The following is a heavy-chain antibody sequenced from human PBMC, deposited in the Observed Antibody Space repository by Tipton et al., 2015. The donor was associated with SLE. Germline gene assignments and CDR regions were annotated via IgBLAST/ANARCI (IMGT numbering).Heavy chain of an antibody. CDR2: VSYSGST. CDR3: ARGEYSSGWYGDYFDY. CDR1: GGSVSDHY. J-gene: IGHJ4*02. D-gene: IGHD6-19*01. Sequence: TLSLTCTVSGGSVSDHYWSWIRQPPGKGMEWIGYVSYSGSTNYNPSLKSRVTISIDSSKNQFSLKLTSLSAADTAVYYCARGEYSSGWYGDYFDYWGQGTLVTVSS. V-gene: IGHV4-59*02.